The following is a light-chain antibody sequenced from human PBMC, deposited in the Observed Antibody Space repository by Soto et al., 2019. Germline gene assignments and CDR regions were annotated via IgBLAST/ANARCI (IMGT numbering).Light chain of an antibody. J-gene: IGKJ3*01. V-gene: IGKV3-15*01. CDR2: GAS. CDR3: QQYNYWPRT. Sequence: EIVMTQSPATLSVSPGERATLSCRASQNLSSNLAWYQQKPGQAPRLLIYGASTRATGIPAGFSGSGSGTEFTLTISSLQSEDFAVYYCQQYNYWPRTFXPGTKVDIK. CDR1: QNLSSN.